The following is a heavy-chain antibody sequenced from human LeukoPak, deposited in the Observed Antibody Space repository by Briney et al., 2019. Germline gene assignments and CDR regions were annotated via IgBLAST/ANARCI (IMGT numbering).Heavy chain of an antibody. J-gene: IGHJ6*02. D-gene: IGHD6-13*01. CDR1: GGSISGYY. Sequence: SETLSLTCTVFGGSISGYYWNWIRQVPGKGLEWIGFLHHSGSTDYNPSLQSRVTISVDTSKNQLSLKLRSVTAADTAVYYCAREGRPAAENTFYFYYGMDVWGQGTTVTVSS. CDR3: AREGRPAAENTFYFYYGMDV. V-gene: IGHV4-59*01. CDR2: LHHSGST.